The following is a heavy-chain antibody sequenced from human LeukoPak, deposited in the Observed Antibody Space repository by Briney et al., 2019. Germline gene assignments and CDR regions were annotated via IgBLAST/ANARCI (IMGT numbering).Heavy chain of an antibody. D-gene: IGHD3-10*01. CDR2: ISGSGGST. J-gene: IGHJ3*02. CDR1: GFTFSSYA. CDR3: AKILGSGSYFPNDAFDI. V-gene: IGHV3-23*01. Sequence: GGSLRPSCAASGFTFSSYAMSWVRQAPGKGLEWVSAISGSGGSTYYADSVKGRFTISRDNSKNTLYLQMNSLRAEDTAVYYCAKILGSGSYFPNDAFDIWGQGTMVTVSS.